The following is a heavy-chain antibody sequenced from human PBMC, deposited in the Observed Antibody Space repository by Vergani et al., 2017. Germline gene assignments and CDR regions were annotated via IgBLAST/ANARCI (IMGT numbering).Heavy chain of an antibody. D-gene: IGHD3/OR15-3a*01. CDR1: GYTFTTHW. CDR3: ARVYCRGMSCAGTDYFYHIDV. CDR2: IYPGDSDT. Sequence: EIQLVQSGTEVKKTGESLRISCKTSGYTFTTHWIGWVRQVPGKGLEWMGIIYPGDSDTTYSPPFQGQVTISVDRSGSTAFLQWSSLKTSDSAMYYCARVYCRGMSCAGTDYFYHIDVWGKGTTVTVS. J-gene: IGHJ6*03. V-gene: IGHV5-51*03.